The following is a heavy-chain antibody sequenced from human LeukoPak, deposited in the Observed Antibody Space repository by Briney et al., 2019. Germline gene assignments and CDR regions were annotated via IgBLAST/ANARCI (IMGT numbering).Heavy chain of an antibody. J-gene: IGHJ4*02. CDR1: GFTFSSYA. D-gene: IGHD6-19*01. Sequence: PGGSLRLSCAASGFTFSSYAMSWVHQAPGKGLEWVSAISGSGGSTYYADSVKGRFTISRDNSKNTLYLQMNSLRAEDTAVYYCAKDEQWLVQTFDYWGQGTLVTVSS. V-gene: IGHV3-23*01. CDR3: AKDEQWLVQTFDY. CDR2: ISGSGGST.